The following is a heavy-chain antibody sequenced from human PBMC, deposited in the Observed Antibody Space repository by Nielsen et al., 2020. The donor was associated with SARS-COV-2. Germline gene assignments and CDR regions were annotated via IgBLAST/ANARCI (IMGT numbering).Heavy chain of an antibody. CDR1: GFTFSTYG. Sequence: GESLKISCAASGFTFSTYGMHWVRQAPGKGLEWVAATSYDGSNKYYVDSVKGRFTISRDNSKNTLYPQMSSLREEDTAVYYCAKDWTAIVVVPSGGVDYWGQGTLVTVSS. CDR3: AKDWTAIVVVPSGGVDY. V-gene: IGHV3-30*18. D-gene: IGHD2-15*01. J-gene: IGHJ4*02. CDR2: TSYDGSNK.